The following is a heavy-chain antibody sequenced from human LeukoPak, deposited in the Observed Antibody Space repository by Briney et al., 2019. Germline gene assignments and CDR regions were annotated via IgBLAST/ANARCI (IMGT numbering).Heavy chain of an antibody. CDR1: GVSVGSAGYY. CDR3: ARGQPKGGGSGYYFPS. J-gene: IGHJ4*02. CDR2: MYYSGNS. Sequence: PSETLSLTCSVSGVSVGSAGYYWTWIRQPPGKGLEWIGYMYYSGNSNYNPFLKSRVTMSLDPSKNRFSLKLSSVTAADTAVYYCARGQPKGGGSGYYFPSWGQGPLVTVPS. D-gene: IGHD1-26*01. V-gene: IGHV4-61*08.